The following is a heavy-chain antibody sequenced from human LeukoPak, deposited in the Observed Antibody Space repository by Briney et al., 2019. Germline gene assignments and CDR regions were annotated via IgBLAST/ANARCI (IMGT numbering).Heavy chain of an antibody. CDR3: ARDWWDSSGYYDY. CDR2: IKEDGSEK. D-gene: IGHD3-22*01. J-gene: IGHJ4*02. V-gene: IGHV3-7*01. Sequence: PGGSLRLSCAASGFSFSRYWMTWVRQAPGKGLEWVANIKEDGSEKYYVDSVKGRFTISRDNDKNSLDLQMNSLRAEETAVYYCARDWWDSSGYYDYWGQGTLVTVSS. CDR1: GFSFSRYW.